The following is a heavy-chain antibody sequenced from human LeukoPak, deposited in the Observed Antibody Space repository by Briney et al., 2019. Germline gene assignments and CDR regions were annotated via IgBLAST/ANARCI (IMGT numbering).Heavy chain of an antibody. D-gene: IGHD6-13*01. CDR1: GYTLTELS. V-gene: IGHV1-24*01. CDR2: FDPEDGET. J-gene: IGHJ4*02. Sequence: GASVKVSCKVSGYTLTELSMHWVRQAPGIGLEWMGGFDPEDGETIYAQKFQGRVTMTEDTSTDTAYMELSSLRSEDTAVYYCARDINTYSRRDGSFHYWGQGTLVTVSS. CDR3: ARDINTYSRRDGSFHY.